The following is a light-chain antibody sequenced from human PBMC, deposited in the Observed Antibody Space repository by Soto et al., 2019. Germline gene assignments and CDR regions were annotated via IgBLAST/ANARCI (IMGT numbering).Light chain of an antibody. CDR3: SSYTRTNTLV. CDR2: DVT. V-gene: IGLV2-14*01. CDR1: RSDVGGYNF. J-gene: IGLJ2*01. Sequence: QSALTQPASVSGSPGQSITISCTGTRSDVGGYNFVSWYQQHPGKVPKLLIYDVTHRPSGVSNRFSASKSANTASLTISGLQAEDEDDYYCSSYTRTNTLVFGGGTTLTVL.